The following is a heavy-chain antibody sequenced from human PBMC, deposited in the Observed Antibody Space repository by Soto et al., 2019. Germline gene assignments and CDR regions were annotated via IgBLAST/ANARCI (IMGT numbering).Heavy chain of an antibody. J-gene: IGHJ4*02. CDR3: AHKGPEDWPLDY. CDR2: IYWDDSK. CDR1: GFSLSTSGVG. V-gene: IGHV2-5*02. Sequence: QITLKESGPTLVKPTQTLTLTCAFSGFSLSTSGVGVGWIRQPPGKALEWRAVIYWDDSKHYSPSLRSRLTITKDTSKNQVVLTMTNMDPMDTGTYYCAHKGPEDWPLDYWGQGTLVTGSS. D-gene: IGHD3-9*01.